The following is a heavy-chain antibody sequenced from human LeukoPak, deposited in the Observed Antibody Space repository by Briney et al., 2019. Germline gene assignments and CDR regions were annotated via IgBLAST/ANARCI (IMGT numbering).Heavy chain of an antibody. J-gene: IGHJ5*02. CDR3: ARLTYTPSGFDP. V-gene: IGHV5-51*01. D-gene: IGHD5-18*01. CDR1: GYSFTSHW. CDR2: IYPSDSDT. Sequence: GESLRISWKGSGYSFTSHWIGWVRQMPGKGLEWMGIIYPSDSDTRYSPSFEGQVTMSADKSISTAYLQWSSLEASDTAMYYCARLTYTPSGFDPWGQGTLVTVSS.